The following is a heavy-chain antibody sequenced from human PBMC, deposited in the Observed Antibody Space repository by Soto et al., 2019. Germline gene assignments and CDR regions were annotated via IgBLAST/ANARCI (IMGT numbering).Heavy chain of an antibody. V-gene: IGHV4-59*01. J-gene: IGHJ5*02. Sequence: SETLSLTCTVSGGSISSYYWSWIRQPPGKGLEWIGYIYYSGSTNYNPSLKSRVTISVDTSKNQFSLKLSSVTAADTAVYYCVRVAPPYCGGDCYSGWFDPWGQGTLVTVSS. CDR2: IYYSGST. D-gene: IGHD2-21*02. CDR3: VRVAPPYCGGDCYSGWFDP. CDR1: GGSISSYY.